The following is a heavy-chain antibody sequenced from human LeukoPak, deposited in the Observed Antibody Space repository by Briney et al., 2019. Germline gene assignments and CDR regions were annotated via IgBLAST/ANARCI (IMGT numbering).Heavy chain of an antibody. V-gene: IGHV4-61*02. CDR2: IYTSGST. CDR3: AREDIVGATADAFDI. J-gene: IGHJ3*02. Sequence: PSETLSLTCTVSGGSISSGSYYWSWIRQPAGKGLEWIGRIYTSGSTNYNPSLKSRVTISVDTSKNQFSLKLSSVTAADTAVYYCAREDIVGATADAFDIWGQGTMVTVSS. CDR1: GGSISSGSYY. D-gene: IGHD1-26*01.